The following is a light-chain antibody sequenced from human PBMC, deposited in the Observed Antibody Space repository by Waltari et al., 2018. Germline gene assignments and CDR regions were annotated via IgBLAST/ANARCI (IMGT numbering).Light chain of an antibody. J-gene: IGLJ2*01. Sequence: QSALTQPRSVSGSPGQSVTFSCTGTSSDVGAYNYVSWYQHNPGKAPKLMVYDVDKRPSGVLDRFSGAKSGNTASLTISGLQAEDEADYYCCSYAGSYGGSYSVVFGGGTKVTVL. CDR3: CSYAGSYGGSYSVV. CDR2: DVD. CDR1: SSDVGAYNY. V-gene: IGLV2-11*01.